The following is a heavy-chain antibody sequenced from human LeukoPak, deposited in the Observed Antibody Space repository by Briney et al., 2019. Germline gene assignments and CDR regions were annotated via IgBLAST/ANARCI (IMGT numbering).Heavy chain of an antibody. CDR1: GFTFSSYA. CDR2: IGASGGST. D-gene: IGHD2-15*01. V-gene: IGHV3-23*01. CDR3: AREDCSGGSCYLDY. Sequence: GGSLRLSCATSGFTFSSYAMSGVRQAPGKGLEWVSGIGASGGSTYYADSVTGRFTISRDNSKNTLYLQMNSLRTEDTALYYCAREDCSGGSCYLDYWGQRTRVTVSS. J-gene: IGHJ4*02.